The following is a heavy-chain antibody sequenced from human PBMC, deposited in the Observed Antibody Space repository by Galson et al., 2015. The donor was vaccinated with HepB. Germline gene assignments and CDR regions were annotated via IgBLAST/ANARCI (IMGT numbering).Heavy chain of an antibody. Sequence: SLRLSCAASGLSVSNNHMAWVRQAPGKGLEWVSVIYAGGSTYYADSVKGRFSISRDNSKNTLYLQMNSLRAEDTAVYYCARDGMGARGWFDPWGQGTLVTVSS. D-gene: IGHD1-26*01. J-gene: IGHJ5*02. V-gene: IGHV3-53*01. CDR2: IYAGGST. CDR3: ARDGMGARGWFDP. CDR1: GLSVSNNH.